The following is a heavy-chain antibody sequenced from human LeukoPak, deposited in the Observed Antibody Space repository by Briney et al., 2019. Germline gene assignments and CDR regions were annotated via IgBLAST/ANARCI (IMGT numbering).Heavy chain of an antibody. D-gene: IGHD3-10*01. Sequence: ASVKVSCKASGYTSSSYGISWVRQATGQGLEWMGWISAYNGNTNYRQKLQGGVTMTTDTSTSTAYMDLRSLRSDDTAIYYCARDSPDGSGTYYNDSPDYWGQGTLVTVSS. CDR2: ISAYNGNT. V-gene: IGHV1-18*01. CDR3: ARDSPDGSGTYYNDSPDY. CDR1: GYTSSSYG. J-gene: IGHJ4*02.